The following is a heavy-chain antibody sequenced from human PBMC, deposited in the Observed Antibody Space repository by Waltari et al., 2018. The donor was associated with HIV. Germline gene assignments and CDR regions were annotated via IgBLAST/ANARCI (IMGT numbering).Heavy chain of an antibody. Sequence: EVPLVESGGGLVQPGGSLRLSCAASGFSVIRNYMSWVRQAPGRGLEWVSIMYSGGTTHYADSVKGRFTTSRDHSKNTLYLQMNSLRAEDRAMYYCARDPLWRGGNRGQSPNWGQGTLVTVSS. CDR2: MYSGGTT. CDR1: GFSVIRNY. D-gene: IGHD3-10*01. V-gene: IGHV3-66*01. J-gene: IGHJ4*02. CDR3: ARDPLWRGGNRGQSPN.